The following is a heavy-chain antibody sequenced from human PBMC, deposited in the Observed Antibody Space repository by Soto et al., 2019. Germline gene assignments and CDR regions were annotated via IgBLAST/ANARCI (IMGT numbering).Heavy chain of an antibody. CDR3: ARDPYGMDV. CDR2: ISSSSSYI. CDR1: GFACSCYC. J-gene: IGHJ6*02. V-gene: IGHV3-21*01. Sequence: PGGSLRLSCAASGFACSCYCMKWDRQATGKGLEWVSSISSSSSYIYYADSVKGRFTISRDNAKNSLYLQMNSLRAEDTAVYYCARDPYGMDVWGQGTTVTVSS.